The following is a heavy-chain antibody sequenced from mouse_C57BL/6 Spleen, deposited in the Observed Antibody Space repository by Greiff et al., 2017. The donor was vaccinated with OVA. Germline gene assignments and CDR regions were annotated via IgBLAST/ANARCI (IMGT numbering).Heavy chain of an antibody. D-gene: IGHD3-2*02. CDR3: ARGAQATSHYFDD. J-gene: IGHJ2*01. V-gene: IGHV1-63*01. CDR2: IYPGGGYT. Sequence: QVQLQQSGAELVRPGTSVKMSCKASGYTFTNYWIGWAKQRPGHGLEWIGDIYPGGGYTNYNEKFKGKATLTADKSSSTAYMQFSSLTSEDSAVYYCARGAQATSHYFDDWGQGTTLTVSS. CDR1: GYTFTNYW.